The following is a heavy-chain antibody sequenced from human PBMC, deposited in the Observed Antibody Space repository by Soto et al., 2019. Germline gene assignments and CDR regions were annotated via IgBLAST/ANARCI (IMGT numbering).Heavy chain of an antibody. D-gene: IGHD3-10*01. Sequence: GGSLRLSCAASGFTVSSNYMSWVRQAPGKGLEWVSIIHTGGSTYYADFVKGRFTISRDNSKNTLYLEMNTLGDEDTAVYYCARDSVAGSYTDYYYYGMDVWGQGTTVTVSS. CDR1: GFTVSSNY. CDR2: IHTGGST. V-gene: IGHV3-53*01. J-gene: IGHJ6*02. CDR3: ARDSVAGSYTDYYYYGMDV.